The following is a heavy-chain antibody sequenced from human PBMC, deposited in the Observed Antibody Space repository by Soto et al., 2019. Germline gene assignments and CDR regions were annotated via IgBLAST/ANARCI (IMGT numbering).Heavy chain of an antibody. V-gene: IGHV1-58*01. CDR3: AAIPPIVGATTQDY. J-gene: IGHJ4*02. Sequence: GASVKVSCKASGFTFTSSAVQWVRQARGQRLEWIGWIVVGSGNTNYAQKFQERVTITRDMSTSTAYMELSSLRSEDTAVYYCAAIPPIVGATTQDYWGQGTLVTVSS. CDR2: IVVGSGNT. CDR1: GFTFTSSA. D-gene: IGHD1-26*01.